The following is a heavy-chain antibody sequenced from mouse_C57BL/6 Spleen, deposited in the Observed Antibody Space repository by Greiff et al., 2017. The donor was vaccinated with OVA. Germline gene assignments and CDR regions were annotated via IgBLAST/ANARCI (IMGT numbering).Heavy chain of an antibody. D-gene: IGHD1-1*01. CDR1: GFTFSSYA. CDR3: ARGGSSPAWVAY. V-gene: IGHV5-4*03. Sequence: DVKLVEPGGGLVKPGGSLKLSCAASGFTFSSYAMSWVRQTPEKRLEWVATISDGGSYTYYPDNVKGRFTISRDNAKNNLYLQMSHLKSEDTAMYYCARGGSSPAWVAYWGQGTLVTVSA. CDR2: ISDGGSYT. J-gene: IGHJ3*01.